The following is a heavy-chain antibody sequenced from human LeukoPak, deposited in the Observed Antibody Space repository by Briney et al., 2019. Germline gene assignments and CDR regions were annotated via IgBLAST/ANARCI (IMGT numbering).Heavy chain of an antibody. V-gene: IGHV4-4*02. CDR1: GGSISSSNW. D-gene: IGHD3-10*01. CDR3: ARIGWFGKIP. Sequence: SGTLSLTCAVSGGSISSSNWWSWVRQPPGKGLEWIGTIYYSGSTYYNPSLKSRVTIAVDTSKNQFSLKVSSVTAADTAVYYCARIGWFGKIPWGQGTLVTVSS. J-gene: IGHJ5*02. CDR2: IYYSGST.